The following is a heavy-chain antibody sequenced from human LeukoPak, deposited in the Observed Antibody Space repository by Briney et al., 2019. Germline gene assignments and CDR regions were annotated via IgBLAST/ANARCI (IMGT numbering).Heavy chain of an antibody. CDR3: ARDGGYYGSGSQLSIDY. D-gene: IGHD3-10*01. Sequence: SETLSLTCTVSGGSISSSSYYWGWIRQPPGKGLEWIGSIYYSGSTYYNPSLKSRVTISVDTSKNQFSLKLSSVTAADTAVYYCARDGGYYGSGSQLSIDYWGQGTLVTVSS. J-gene: IGHJ4*02. V-gene: IGHV4-39*02. CDR2: IYYSGST. CDR1: GGSISSSSYY.